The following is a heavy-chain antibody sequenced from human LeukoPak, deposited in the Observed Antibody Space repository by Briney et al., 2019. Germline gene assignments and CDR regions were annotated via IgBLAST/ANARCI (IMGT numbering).Heavy chain of an antibody. Sequence: GGSLRLSCAASGITFDDYAMYWVRQGPGKGLEWVAGISWNSVSIGYADSVKGRFTISRDNAKNSLYLQMNSLRNEATALHYCAKELGGGSDGLDIWGQGTMVTVSS. D-gene: IGHD2-15*01. J-gene: IGHJ3*02. CDR3: AKELGGGSDGLDI. V-gene: IGHV3-9*01. CDR2: ISWNSVSI. CDR1: GITFDDYA.